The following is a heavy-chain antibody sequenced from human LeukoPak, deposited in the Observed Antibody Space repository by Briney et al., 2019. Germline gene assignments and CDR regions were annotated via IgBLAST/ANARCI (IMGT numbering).Heavy chain of an antibody. V-gene: IGHV3-23*01. CDR1: GFTFSSYA. Sequence: GGSLRLSCAASGFTFSSYAMSWVRQAPGKGLEWVSAISGSGGSTYYADYVKGRFTSSNDNSKNTLYLQMNSLRAEDTAVHYCAEDRGSSWPHLYFDIWGRGTLVTVSS. CDR2: ISGSGGST. D-gene: IGHD6-13*01. CDR3: AEDRGSSWPHLYFDI. J-gene: IGHJ2*01.